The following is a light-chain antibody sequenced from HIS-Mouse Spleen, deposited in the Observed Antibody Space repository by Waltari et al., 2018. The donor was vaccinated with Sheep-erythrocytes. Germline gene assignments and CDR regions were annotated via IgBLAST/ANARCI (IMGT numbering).Light chain of an antibody. CDR2: DVT. CDR1: SSDVGGYNY. CDR3: CSYAGSYNHV. V-gene: IGLV2-11*01. J-gene: IGLJ1*01. Sequence: QSALTQPRSVSGSPGQSVTISCTGTSSDVGGYNYVSWYQQHPGKAPKPMIYDVTTRPSGVPVRFSGSKSGNTASLTISGLQAEDEADYYCCSYAGSYNHVFATGTKVTVL.